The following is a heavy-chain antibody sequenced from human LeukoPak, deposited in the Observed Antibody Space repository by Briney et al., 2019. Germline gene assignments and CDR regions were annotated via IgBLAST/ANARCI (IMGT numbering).Heavy chain of an antibody. CDR2: IIPIFGTA. CDR3: AREGGARQSGAFDI. D-gene: IGHD2-21*01. V-gene: IGHV1-69*06. CDR1: GGTFSSYA. Sequence: SVKVSCKASGGTFSSYAISWVRQAPGQGLEWMGGIIPIFGTANYAQKFQGRVTITADKSTSTACMELSSLRSEDTAVYYCAREGGARQSGAFDIWGQGTMVTVSS. J-gene: IGHJ3*02.